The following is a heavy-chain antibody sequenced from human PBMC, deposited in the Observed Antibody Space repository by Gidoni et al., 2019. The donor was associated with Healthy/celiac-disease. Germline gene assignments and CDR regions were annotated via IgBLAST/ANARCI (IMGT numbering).Heavy chain of an antibody. V-gene: IGHV3-64D*08. D-gene: IGHD6-13*01. CDR3: VKRSSSWGTYYFDY. CDR2: ISSNGGST. CDR1: GFTFSSYA. J-gene: IGHJ4*02. Sequence: EVQLVESGGGLVQPGGSLRLSCSASGFTFSSYAMHWVRQDPGKGLEYVSAISSNGGSTYYADSVKGRFTISRDNSKNTLYLQMSSLRAEDTAVYYCVKRSSSWGTYYFDYWGQGTLVTVSS.